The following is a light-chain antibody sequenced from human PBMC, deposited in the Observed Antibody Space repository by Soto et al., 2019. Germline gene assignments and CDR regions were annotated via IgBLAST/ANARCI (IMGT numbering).Light chain of an antibody. J-gene: IGKJ1*01. CDR2: GAS. V-gene: IGKV3-20*01. Sequence: EIVLTQSPGTLSLSPGERATLSCRASQSVSSSYLAWYQQKPGQAPRLLIYGASSRATGIPDRFSGSGSGTDFTLTISRLEPEDFEVYYCQHYGNSPLTFGQGTKVEIK. CDR1: QSVSSSY. CDR3: QHYGNSPLT.